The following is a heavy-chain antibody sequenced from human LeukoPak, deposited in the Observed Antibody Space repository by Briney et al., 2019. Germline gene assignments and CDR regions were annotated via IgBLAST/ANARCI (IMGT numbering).Heavy chain of an antibody. CDR2: INPSGGST. Sequence: ASVKVSCKASGYTFTSYYMHWVRQAPGQGLEWVGIINPSGGSTSYAQKFQGRVTMTRDMSTSTVYMELSSLRSDDTAVYYCARSPIPAYYYDSSGYWIDYFDYWGQGTLVTVSS. J-gene: IGHJ4*02. D-gene: IGHD3-22*01. V-gene: IGHV1-46*01. CDR1: GYTFTSYY. CDR3: ARSPIPAYYYDSSGYWIDYFDY.